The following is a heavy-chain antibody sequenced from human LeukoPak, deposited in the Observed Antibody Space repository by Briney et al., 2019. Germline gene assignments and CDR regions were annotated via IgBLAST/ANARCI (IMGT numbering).Heavy chain of an antibody. J-gene: IGHJ4*02. D-gene: IGHD6-13*01. Sequence: GRSLRLSCAASGFTFSSYGMHWVRQAPGKGLEWVAVIWYDGSNKYYADSVKGRFTISRDNSKNTLYLQMNSLGAEDTAVYYCARDPAAGYGSYYFDYWGQGTLVTVSS. CDR2: IWYDGSNK. CDR1: GFTFSSYG. CDR3: ARDPAAGYGSYYFDY. V-gene: IGHV3-33*01.